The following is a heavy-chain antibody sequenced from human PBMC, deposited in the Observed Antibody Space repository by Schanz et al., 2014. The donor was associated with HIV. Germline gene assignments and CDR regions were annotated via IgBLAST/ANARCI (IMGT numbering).Heavy chain of an antibody. D-gene: IGHD5-18*01. CDR1: GFTFSSYG. Sequence: VQLVESGGGVVQPGRSLRLSCAASGFTFSSYGMHWVRQAPGRGLEWVSTISGSGGSTYYADSVKGRFTISRDNSKNTLYLQMNSLRAEDTAVYYCARGLPADYWGQGTLVTVSS. CDR2: ISGSGGST. CDR3: ARGLPADY. V-gene: IGHV3-23*04. J-gene: IGHJ4*02.